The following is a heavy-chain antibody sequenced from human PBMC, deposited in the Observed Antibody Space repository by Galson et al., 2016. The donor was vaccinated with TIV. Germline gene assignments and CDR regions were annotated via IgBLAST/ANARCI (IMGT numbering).Heavy chain of an antibody. D-gene: IGHD1-14*01. CDR2: IGYDGSDI. Sequence: SLRLSCATSGSTFGSYGMHWVRQATGKGLEWVAVIGYDGSDINYADSVKGRFTISRDNARNTLYLQINSLRAEDTAVYHCARFYRSYFFDYWGQGTLVTVSS. J-gene: IGHJ4*02. CDR1: GSTFGSYG. CDR3: ARFYRSYFFDY. V-gene: IGHV3-33*01.